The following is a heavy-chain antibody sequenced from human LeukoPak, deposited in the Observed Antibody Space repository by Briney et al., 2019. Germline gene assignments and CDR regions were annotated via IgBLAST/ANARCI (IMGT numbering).Heavy chain of an antibody. CDR1: GDSISSGDHY. CDR2: IHYSGST. V-gene: IGHV4-30-4*01. J-gene: IGHJ4*02. CDR3: ARPAADKNSWYYFDY. Sequence: PSQTLSLTCTVPGDSISSGDHYWSWIRQPPGKGLEWTGYIHYSGSTYYNPSLKSRVIISVDMSKNQFSLSLNSLTAADSAVYYCARPAADKNSWYYFDYWGQGTLVTVSS. D-gene: IGHD2/OR15-2a*01.